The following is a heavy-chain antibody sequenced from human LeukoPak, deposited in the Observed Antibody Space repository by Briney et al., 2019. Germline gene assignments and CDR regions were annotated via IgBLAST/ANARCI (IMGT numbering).Heavy chain of an antibody. CDR2: IWYDGSNK. CDR1: GFTFSTYG. Sequence: GGSLRLSCAASGFTFSTYGMHWVRQAPGKGLEWVAVIWYDGSNKYYADSVKGRFTISRDNSKNTLYLQMNSLRAEDTAVYYCAKVAEQLVQSSHYFDYWGQGTLVTVSS. J-gene: IGHJ4*02. D-gene: IGHD6-6*01. V-gene: IGHV3-33*06. CDR3: AKVAEQLVQSSHYFDY.